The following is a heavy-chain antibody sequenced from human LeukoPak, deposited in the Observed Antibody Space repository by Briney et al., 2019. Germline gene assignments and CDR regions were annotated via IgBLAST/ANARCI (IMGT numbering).Heavy chain of an antibody. Sequence: GGSLRLSCAASGFIFSSYWMSWVRQAPGKGLEWVANIKQDGSEKYYVDSVKGRCTISRDNAEDSLYLQMNSLRAEDTAVYYCVKGRFLEWLSTLDYWGQGTLVTVSS. CDR2: IKQDGSEK. CDR1: GFIFSSYW. J-gene: IGHJ4*02. D-gene: IGHD3-3*01. CDR3: VKGRFLEWLSTLDY. V-gene: IGHV3-7*01.